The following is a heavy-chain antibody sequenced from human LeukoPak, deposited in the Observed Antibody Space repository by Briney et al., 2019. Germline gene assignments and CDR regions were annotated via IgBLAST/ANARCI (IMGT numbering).Heavy chain of an antibody. Sequence: ASVKVSCKASGYTLTSYDINWVRQATGQGLEWMGWMNPNSGNTGYAQKFQGRVTMTRNTSISTAYMELSSLRSEDTAVYYCARGDFVVVPAATRTYYYGMDVWGQGTTVTVSS. CDR2: MNPNSGNT. CDR3: ARGDFVVVPAATRTYYYGMDV. V-gene: IGHV1-8*01. J-gene: IGHJ6*02. D-gene: IGHD2-2*01. CDR1: GYTLTSYD.